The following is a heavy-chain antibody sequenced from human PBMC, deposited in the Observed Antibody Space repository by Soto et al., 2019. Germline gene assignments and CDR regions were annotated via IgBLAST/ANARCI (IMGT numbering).Heavy chain of an antibody. Sequence: SETLSLTCAVYGGSFSVYYWRWIRHPPGKGLEWIGEINHSGSTNYNPSLKSRVTISVDTSKNQFSLKLSSVTAADTAVYYCARAGNHYSSSWYRASFWFDPWGQGTLVTVSS. CDR1: GGSFSVYY. CDR2: INHSGST. CDR3: ARAGNHYSSSWYRASFWFDP. D-gene: IGHD6-13*01. J-gene: IGHJ5*02. V-gene: IGHV4-34*01.